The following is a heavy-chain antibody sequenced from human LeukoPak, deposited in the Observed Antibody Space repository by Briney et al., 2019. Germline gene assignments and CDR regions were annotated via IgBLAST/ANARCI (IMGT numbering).Heavy chain of an antibody. CDR2: IKQDGSDN. D-gene: IGHD3-3*01. J-gene: IGHJ4*02. CDR1: GFTFSSYW. Sequence: GGSLRLSCAASGFTFSSYWMSWVRQAPGKGLEWVANIKQDGSDNYYVDSVKGRFTISRDNAKNSVYLQMNSLRSEDTAVYYCARDRVHTHYDFWTGYYLPYYFDYWGQGTLVTVSS. CDR3: ARDRVHTHYDFWTGYYLPYYFDY. V-gene: IGHV3-7*01.